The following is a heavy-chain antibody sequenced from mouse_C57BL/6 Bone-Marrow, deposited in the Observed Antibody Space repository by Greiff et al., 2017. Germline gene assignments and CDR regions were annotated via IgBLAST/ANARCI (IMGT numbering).Heavy chain of an antibody. V-gene: IGHV1-69*01. J-gene: IGHJ4*01. CDR3: ARANYGNYDAMDY. Sequence: VQLQQPGAELVMPGASVKLSCKASGYTFTSYWMHWVKQRPGQGLEWIGEIDPSDSYTNYNQKFKRKSTLTVDKSSSTAYMQLSSLTSEDSAVYYCARANYGNYDAMDYWGQGTSVTVSS. CDR2: IDPSDSYT. D-gene: IGHD2-1*01. CDR1: GYTFTSYW.